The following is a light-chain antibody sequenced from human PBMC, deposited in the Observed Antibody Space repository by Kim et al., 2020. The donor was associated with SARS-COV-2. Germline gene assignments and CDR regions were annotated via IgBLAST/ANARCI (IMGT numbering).Light chain of an antibody. CDR1: SLRKYS. Sequence: SSELTQDPDVSVALGQTVRITCQGDSLRKYSASWYQQKPGQAPVLVMHDKNNRRPSSVEGRFSCTNSNNTSFFTTPGAQVEDEDSYCCCPHSNSDQGVFG. J-gene: IGLJ3*02. CDR2: DKN. CDR3: CCPHSNSDQGV. V-gene: IGLV3-19*01.